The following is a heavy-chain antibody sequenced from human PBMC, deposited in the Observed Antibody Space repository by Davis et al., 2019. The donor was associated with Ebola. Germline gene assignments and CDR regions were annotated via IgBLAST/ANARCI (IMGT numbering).Heavy chain of an antibody. Sequence: AASVKVSCKASGYTFTSYGISWVRQAPGQGLEWMGWISAYNGNTNYAQKLQGRVTMTRDTSTSTVYMELSSLRSEDTAVYYCARTSPYGNAFDIWGQGTMVTVSS. V-gene: IGHV1-18*01. CDR2: ISAYNGNT. CDR3: ARTSPYGNAFDI. D-gene: IGHD3-10*01. J-gene: IGHJ3*02. CDR1: GYTFTSYG.